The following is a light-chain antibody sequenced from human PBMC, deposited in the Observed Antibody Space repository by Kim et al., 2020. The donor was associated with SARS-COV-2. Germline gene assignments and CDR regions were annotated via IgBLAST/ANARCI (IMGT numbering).Light chain of an antibody. CDR1: QGISND. CDR3: QKYNGAPWT. Sequence: SVGDRLTITCRASQGISNDLAWYQQKPGKVPKLLIFAASALQSGVPFRFSGSGSGTDFTLTISSLQPEDVATCYCQKYNGAPWTFGQGTKVDIK. V-gene: IGKV1-27*01. J-gene: IGKJ1*01. CDR2: AAS.